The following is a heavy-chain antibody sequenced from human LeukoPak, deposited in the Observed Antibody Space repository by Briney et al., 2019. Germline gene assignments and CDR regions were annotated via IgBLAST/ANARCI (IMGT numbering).Heavy chain of an antibody. CDR2: ISSSGSTI. CDR1: GFTFSSYA. J-gene: IGHJ4*02. V-gene: IGHV3-48*04. Sequence: GGSLRLSCAASGFTFSSYAMSWVRQAPGKGLEWVSYISSSGSTIYYADSVKGRFTISRDNAKNSLYLQMNSLRAEDTAVYYCARRAGAYSHPYDYWGQGTLVTVSS. D-gene: IGHD4/OR15-4a*01. CDR3: ARRAGAYSHPYDY.